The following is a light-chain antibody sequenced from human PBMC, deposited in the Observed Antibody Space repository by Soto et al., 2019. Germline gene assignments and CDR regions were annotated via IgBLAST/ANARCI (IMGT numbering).Light chain of an antibody. Sequence: EVVLTQSPATLSLSPGERATLSCRASQSAGTFLAWYQQKPGQAPRLLIYDASHRATGIPARFSGSRSGTDFTLTISSLEPEDFAVYYCQQRSNWLLTFGGGTKVE. V-gene: IGKV3-11*01. CDR1: QSAGTF. CDR2: DAS. CDR3: QQRSNWLLT. J-gene: IGKJ4*01.